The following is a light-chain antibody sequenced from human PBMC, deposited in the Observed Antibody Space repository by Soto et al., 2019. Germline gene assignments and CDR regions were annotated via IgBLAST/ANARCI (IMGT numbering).Light chain of an antibody. J-gene: IGKJ5*01. V-gene: IGKV1-9*01. CDR2: AAS. CDR1: QGISSY. Sequence: DIQMTQSPSTLSASVGDRVTITCRASQGISSYLAWYQQKPGKAPKLLIYAASTLQSGVPSRFSGSGSGTDFTLTISSLQPEDFATYYCQQLNSYLPTFGQGTRLEI. CDR3: QQLNSYLPT.